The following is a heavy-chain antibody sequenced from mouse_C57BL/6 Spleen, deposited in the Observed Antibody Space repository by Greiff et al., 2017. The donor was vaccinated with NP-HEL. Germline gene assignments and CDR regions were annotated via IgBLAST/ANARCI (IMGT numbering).Heavy chain of an antibody. CDR1: GYTFTDYY. D-gene: IGHD1-1*01. V-gene: IGHV1-26*01. CDR3: ARYYGSTFAY. Sequence: EVQLQQSGPELVKPGASVKISCKASGYTFTDYYMNWVKQSHGKSLEWIGDINPNNGGTSYNQKFKGKATLTVDKSSSTAYMQLSSLTSEDSAVYYCARYYGSTFAYWGQGTLVTVSA. J-gene: IGHJ3*01. CDR2: INPNNGGT.